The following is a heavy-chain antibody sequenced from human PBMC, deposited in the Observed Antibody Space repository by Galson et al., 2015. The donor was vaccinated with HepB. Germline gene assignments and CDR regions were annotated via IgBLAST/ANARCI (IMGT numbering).Heavy chain of an antibody. Sequence: SLRLSCAASGFTFSSYGMHWVRQAPGKGLEWVAVIWYDGSNKYYADSVKGRFTISRDNSKNTLYLQMNSLRAEDTAVYYCARAYYDFWSGQSPKADDAFDIWGQGTMVTVSS. CDR3: ARAYYDFWSGQSPKADDAFDI. CDR1: GFTFSSYG. J-gene: IGHJ3*02. CDR2: IWYDGSNK. D-gene: IGHD3-3*01. V-gene: IGHV3-33*01.